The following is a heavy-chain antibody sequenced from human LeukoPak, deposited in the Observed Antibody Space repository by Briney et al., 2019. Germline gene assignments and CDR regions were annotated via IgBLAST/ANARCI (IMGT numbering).Heavy chain of an antibody. D-gene: IGHD6-6*01. CDR3: ASPFAARPNDY. V-gene: IGHV4-39*01. CDR2: IYYSGST. CDR1: GGSISSSSYY. J-gene: IGHJ4*02. Sequence: SETLSLTCTVSGGSISSSSYYWGWIRQPPGNGLEWIGSIYYSGSTYYNPSLKSRVTISVDTSKNQFSLKLSSVTAADTAVYYCASPFAARPNDYWGQGTLVIVSS.